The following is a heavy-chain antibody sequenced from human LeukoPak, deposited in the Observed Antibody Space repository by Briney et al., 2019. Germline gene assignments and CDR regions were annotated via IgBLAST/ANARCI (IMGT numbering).Heavy chain of an antibody. V-gene: IGHV4-31*03. Sequence: SQTLSLTCTVSGGSTSSGGYYWSWIRQHPGKGLEWIGYIYYSGSTYYNPSLKSRVTISVDTSKNQFSLKLSSVTAADTAVYYCARGNRDYYYGMDVWGQGTTVTVSS. J-gene: IGHJ6*02. CDR2: IYYSGST. CDR1: GGSTSSGGYY. CDR3: ARGNRDYYYGMDV. D-gene: IGHD1-14*01.